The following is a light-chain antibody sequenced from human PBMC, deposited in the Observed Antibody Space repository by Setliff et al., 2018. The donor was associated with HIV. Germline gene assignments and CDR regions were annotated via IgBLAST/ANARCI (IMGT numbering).Light chain of an antibody. Sequence: QSVLTQPASVSGSPGQSITISCTGTSGDVGRYNLVSWYQQYPGKAPKLMIYQATKRPSGVSNRFSRSKSGNTASLTISGLQAEDEADYYCCSNTGSNTYVFGSGTKVTVL. CDR2: QAT. CDR3: CSNTGSNTYV. J-gene: IGLJ1*01. V-gene: IGLV2-23*01. CDR1: SGDVGRYNL.